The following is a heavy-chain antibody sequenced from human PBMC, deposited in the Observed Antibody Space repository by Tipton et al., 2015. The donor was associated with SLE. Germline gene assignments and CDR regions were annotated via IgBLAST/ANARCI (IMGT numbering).Heavy chain of an antibody. CDR2: IFFTGTT. CDR1: GDSIDSGGLF. V-gene: IGHV4-31*03. D-gene: IGHD3-16*01. CDR3: ARGFAITDYFDF. J-gene: IGHJ4*02. Sequence: TLSLTCTVSGDSIDSGGLFWSWIRQRPGKGLEWMGHIFFTGTTSYNPSLKSRISLSVDTSKWQFSPRLTSVTAADTAVYFCARGFAITDYFDFWGQGTLVTVSS.